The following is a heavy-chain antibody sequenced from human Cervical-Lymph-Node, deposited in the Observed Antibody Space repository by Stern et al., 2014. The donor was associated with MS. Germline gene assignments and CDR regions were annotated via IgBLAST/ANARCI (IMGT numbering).Heavy chain of an antibody. J-gene: IGHJ5*02. CDR3: ARGPWELPHNSFDP. CDR2: IMPILGVE. Sequence: VQLVESGAEVKKPGSSVKVSCKASGGSFSKYTVNWVRQAPGQGLEWMGRIMPILGVENYAQKFQDRVTITADKTTNTAYMELSSLRSEDTAVYYCARGPWELPHNSFDPWGQGTQVTVSS. CDR1: GGSFSKYT. V-gene: IGHV1-69*09. D-gene: IGHD1-26*01.